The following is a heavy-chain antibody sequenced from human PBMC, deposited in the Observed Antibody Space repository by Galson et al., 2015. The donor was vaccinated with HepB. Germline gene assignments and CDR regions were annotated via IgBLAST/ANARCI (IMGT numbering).Heavy chain of an antibody. J-gene: IGHJ3*01. V-gene: IGHV3-23*01. D-gene: IGHD1-26*01. Sequence: SLRLSCAASGFTFSSYAMSWVRQAPGKGLEWVSAISGTGGATDYADSVKGRFTISRDNSKNTLYLQMKSLRAEDTAVYICAKEPAGSGNYGRAVRGAFDLWGQGTMVTVSS. CDR1: GFTFSSYA. CDR2: ISGTGGAT. CDR3: AKEPAGSGNYGRAVRGAFDL.